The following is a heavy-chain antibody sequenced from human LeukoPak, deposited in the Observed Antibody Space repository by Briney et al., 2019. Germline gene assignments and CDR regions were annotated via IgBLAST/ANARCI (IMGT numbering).Heavy chain of an antibody. J-gene: IGHJ5*02. D-gene: IGHD6-19*01. CDR3: ARDSGWTFDP. V-gene: IGHV3-7*01. CDR1: GFTFGSHW. CDR2: TNQDGSRE. Sequence: GGSLRLSCVASGFTFGSHWMIWVRRAPGKGLEWVANTNQDGSREKYADSVRGRFTVSRDNAKNSVYLQMNSLGVEDTAIYYCARDSGWTFDPWGQGTLVTVSS.